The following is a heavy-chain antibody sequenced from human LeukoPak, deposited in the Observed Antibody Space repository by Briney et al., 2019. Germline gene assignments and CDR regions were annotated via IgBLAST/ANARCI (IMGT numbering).Heavy chain of an antibody. CDR3: ARDRSTTVSNTLGYFDY. V-gene: IGHV3-7*03. CDR2: IKQDGSEK. Sequence: GGSLRLSCAASGFTFSSYSMNWVRQAPGKGLEWVANIKQDGSEKYYVDSVKGRFTFSRDNAKNSLYLQMNSLRAEDTAVYYCARDRSTTVSNTLGYFDYWGQGTLVTVSS. CDR1: GFTFSSYS. J-gene: IGHJ4*02. D-gene: IGHD2/OR15-2a*01.